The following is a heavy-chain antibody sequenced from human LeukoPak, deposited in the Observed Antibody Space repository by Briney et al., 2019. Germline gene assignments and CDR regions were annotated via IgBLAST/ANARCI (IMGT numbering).Heavy chain of an antibody. J-gene: IGHJ4*02. D-gene: IGHD2-2*01. Sequence: PGRSLRLSCTGSGFNFADYAMSWVRQAPGMGLEWVGFIRSKAYGETTLYAATVKGRFTISRDDSKRVAYLQMNSLKTEDTGVYFCTRDYQLLPDWGQGTLVTVYS. CDR2: IRSKAYGETT. V-gene: IGHV3-49*04. CDR3: TRDYQLLPD. CDR1: GFNFADYA.